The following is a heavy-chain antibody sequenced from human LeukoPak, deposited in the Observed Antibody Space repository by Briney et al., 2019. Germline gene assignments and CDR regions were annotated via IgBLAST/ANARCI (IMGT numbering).Heavy chain of an antibody. D-gene: IGHD3-16*01. CDR3: ARDLSLLGLDD. Sequence: GGSLRLSCAASGFTFSSYAMSWVRQAPGKGLEWVSAIGVSGIHTYFADSVKGRFSISRDDSRNTVYLQMKSLRAGDTALYFCARDLSLLGLDDWGQGTLVTVSS. V-gene: IGHV3-23*01. J-gene: IGHJ4*02. CDR1: GFTFSSYA. CDR2: IGVSGIHT.